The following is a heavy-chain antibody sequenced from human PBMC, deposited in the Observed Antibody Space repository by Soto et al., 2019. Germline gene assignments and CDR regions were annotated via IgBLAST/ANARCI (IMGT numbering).Heavy chain of an antibody. CDR1: GFTFSNYA. J-gene: IGHJ5*02. CDR2: ISGSGDST. CDR3: AKRGLGYCSTTSFRGRWFDL. D-gene: IGHD2-2*01. Sequence: EVQLLESGGGLVQPGGSLRLSCAASGFTFSNYAMSWVRQAPGKGLEWVSAISGSGDSTYYADSVKGRFTISRDNSKNTLYLQMNSLRAEDTAVYYCAKRGLGYCSTTSFRGRWFDLWGQGTLVTVSS. V-gene: IGHV3-23*01.